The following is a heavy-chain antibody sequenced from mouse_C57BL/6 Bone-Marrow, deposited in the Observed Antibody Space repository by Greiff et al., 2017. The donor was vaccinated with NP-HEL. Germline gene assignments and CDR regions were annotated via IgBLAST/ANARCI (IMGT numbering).Heavy chain of an antibody. J-gene: IGHJ3*01. Sequence: QVQLQQPGAELVKPGASVKLSCKASGYTFTSYWMHWVKQRPGQGLEWIGMIHPNSGSTNYNEKFKSKATLTVDKSSSTAYMQLSSLTSEDSAVYYCARNDYDSSWFAYWGQGTLVTVSA. V-gene: IGHV1-64*01. D-gene: IGHD2-4*01. CDR3: ARNDYDSSWFAY. CDR1: GYTFTSYW. CDR2: IHPNSGST.